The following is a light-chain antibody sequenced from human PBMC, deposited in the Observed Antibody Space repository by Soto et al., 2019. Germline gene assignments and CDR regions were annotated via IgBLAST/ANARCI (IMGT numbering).Light chain of an antibody. Sequence: DIQLTQSPSFLSASVGDRVTITCRASQGFSSYLAWYQQKPGKAPKLLIYAGYTLQSGVPSRFSGSGSGTEFTLTITSLQPEDFATYFYQQFDTFPITFGQGTRLEIK. CDR1: QGFSSY. CDR3: QQFDTFPIT. CDR2: AGY. V-gene: IGKV1-9*01. J-gene: IGKJ5*01.